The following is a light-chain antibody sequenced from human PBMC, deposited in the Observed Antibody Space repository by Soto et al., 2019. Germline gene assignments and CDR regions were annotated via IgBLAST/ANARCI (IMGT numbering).Light chain of an antibody. J-gene: IGKJ2*01. CDR3: HQFGSSPLAFT. CDR2: GAS. Sequence: ESMLTQSPGTLSLSPGERATLSCRASQSVSTRYLAWYQQKPGQAPRLLIYGASIRAAGIPDRFSGSWSGTDFTLPISRLEPGDFAVYYCHQFGSSPLAFTFGQGTKLEI. CDR1: QSVSTRY. V-gene: IGKV3-20*01.